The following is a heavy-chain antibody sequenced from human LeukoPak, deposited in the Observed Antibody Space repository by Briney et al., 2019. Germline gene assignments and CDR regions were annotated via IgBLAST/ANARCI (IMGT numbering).Heavy chain of an antibody. J-gene: IGHJ4*02. CDR2: ISGDGGST. V-gene: IGHV3-43*02. CDR1: GFTFDDYA. CDR3: AKQVPRNPTTIFGVVTPGHFDY. Sequence: GGSLRLPCAASGFTFDDYAMHWVRQAPGKGLEWVSLISGDGGSTYYADSVKDRFTISRDNSKNSLYLQMNSLRTEDTALYYCAKQVPRNPTTIFGVVTPGHFDYWGQGTLVTVSS. D-gene: IGHD3-3*01.